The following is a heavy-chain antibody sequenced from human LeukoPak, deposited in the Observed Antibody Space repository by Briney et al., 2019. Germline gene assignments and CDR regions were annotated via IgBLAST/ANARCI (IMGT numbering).Heavy chain of an antibody. CDR2: INHSGST. CDR1: GGSFSGYY. J-gene: IGHJ4*02. V-gene: IGHV4-34*01. D-gene: IGHD3-3*01. CDR3: ARGGYDFWSGYYPNFDY. Sequence: SETLSLTCAVYGGSFSGYYWSWIRQPPGKGLEWIGEINHSGSTNYNPSLTSRGTISVDTSKNHFSLKLSSVTAADTAVYYCARGGYDFWSGYYPNFDYWGQGTLVTVSS.